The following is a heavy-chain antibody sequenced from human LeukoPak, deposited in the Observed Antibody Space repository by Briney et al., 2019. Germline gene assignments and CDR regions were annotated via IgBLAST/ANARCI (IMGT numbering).Heavy chain of an antibody. V-gene: IGHV4-30-4*08. J-gene: IGHJ4*02. CDR1: GGSISSGGYY. CDR2: IYYSGST. Sequence: SQTLSLTCTVSGGSISSGGYYWSWIRQHPGKGLEWIGYIYYSGSTYYNPSLKSRVTISVDTSKNLFSLKLSSVTAADTAVYYCARASTGDRPRRYFNSWGQGTLVTVSS. CDR3: ARASTGDRPRRYFNS. D-gene: IGHD7-27*01.